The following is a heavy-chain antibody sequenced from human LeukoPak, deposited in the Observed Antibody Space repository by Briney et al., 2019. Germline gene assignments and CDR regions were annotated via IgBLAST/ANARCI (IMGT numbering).Heavy chain of an antibody. CDR2: INHSGST. CDR1: GGSISSGGYS. Sequence: SETLSLTCAVSGGSISSGGYSWSWIRQPPGKGLEWIGEINHSGSTNYNPSLKSRVTISVDTSKNQFSLKLSSVTAADTAVYYCAKSFRGDFWSGYYLRGFDPWGQGTLVTVSS. CDR3: AKSFRGDFWSGYYLRGFDP. J-gene: IGHJ5*02. V-gene: IGHV4-30-2*01. D-gene: IGHD3-3*01.